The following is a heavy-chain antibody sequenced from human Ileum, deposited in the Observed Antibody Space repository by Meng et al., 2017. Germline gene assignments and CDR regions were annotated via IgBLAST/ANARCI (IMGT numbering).Heavy chain of an antibody. J-gene: IGHJ4*02. Sequence: QVQLGQSGAELKKPGASVKVSCKASGYIFNRYGIGWVRQAPGQGLEGMGWISAYSGNTKYAQKLQGRVTMTTDTSTSTAYMELRNLRSDDTAVYYCARDTVGTTLGDYWGQGTLVTVSS. CDR2: ISAYSGNT. D-gene: IGHD4-23*01. CDR1: GYIFNRYG. CDR3: ARDTVGTTLGDY. V-gene: IGHV1-18*01.